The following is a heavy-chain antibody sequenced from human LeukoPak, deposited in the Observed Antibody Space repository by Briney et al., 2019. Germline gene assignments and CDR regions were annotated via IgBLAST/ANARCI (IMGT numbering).Heavy chain of an antibody. V-gene: IGHV3-21*01. J-gene: IGHJ3*02. D-gene: IGHD1-14*01. Sequence: GGSLRLSCAASGFTFSSYSMNWVRQAPGKGLEWVSFISGSSSYIYYADSVKGRFTISRDNAKNSLYLQVNSLRAEDTAVYYCARDTPTKVLAFDIWGQGTMVTVSS. CDR1: GFTFSSYS. CDR2: ISGSSSYI. CDR3: ARDTPTKVLAFDI.